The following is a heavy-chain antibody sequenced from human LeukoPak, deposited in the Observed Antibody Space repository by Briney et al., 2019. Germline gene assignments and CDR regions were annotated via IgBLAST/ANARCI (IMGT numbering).Heavy chain of an antibody. CDR2: IDTNTGNP. CDR3: ANCYDSSGFFAY. J-gene: IGHJ4*02. Sequence: ASVKVSCKGSGYTFTKYAISWVRQAPGQGLECMGWIDTNTGNPTYAQGFTGRFVFSLDTSVSTAYPQISSLKAEDSAIYFCANCYDSSGFFAYWGQGTLVTVSS. D-gene: IGHD3-22*01. V-gene: IGHV7-4-1*02. CDR1: GYTFTKYA.